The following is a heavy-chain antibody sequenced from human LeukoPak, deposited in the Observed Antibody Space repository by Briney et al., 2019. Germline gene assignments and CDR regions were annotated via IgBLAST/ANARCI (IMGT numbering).Heavy chain of an antibody. V-gene: IGHV4-30-4*01. D-gene: IGHD3-3*01. Sequence: PSQTLSLTCAVSGGSISSGDYYWSWIRQPPGKGLEWIGYIYYSGSTYYNPSLKSRVTISVDTSKNQFSLKLSSVTAADTAVYYCARDTTRITIFGVVLTGMDVWGQGTTVTVSS. CDR3: ARDTTRITIFGVVLTGMDV. CDR1: GGSISSGDYY. J-gene: IGHJ6*02. CDR2: IYYSGST.